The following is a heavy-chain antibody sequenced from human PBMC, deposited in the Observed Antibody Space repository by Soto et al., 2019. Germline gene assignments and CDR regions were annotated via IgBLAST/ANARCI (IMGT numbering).Heavy chain of an antibody. CDR3: TWSDYGDHHALDY. Sequence: EVQLVESGGGLVKPGGSLRLSCEASGFTFSNAWMSWVRQAPGKGLEWVGRIKSKTDGGTTDYAAPVKGRFTISRDDSKNTLYLQMNSLKTEDTAVYYCTWSDYGDHHALDYWGQGTLVTVSS. J-gene: IGHJ4*02. V-gene: IGHV3-15*01. CDR1: GFTFSNAW. CDR2: IKSKTDGGTT. D-gene: IGHD4-17*01.